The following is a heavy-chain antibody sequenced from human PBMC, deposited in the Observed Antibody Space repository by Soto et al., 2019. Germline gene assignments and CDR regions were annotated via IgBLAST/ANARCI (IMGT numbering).Heavy chain of an antibody. J-gene: IGHJ6*02. CDR1: GFTFSSYA. CDR2: ISSNGGST. Sequence: SLRLSCAASGFTFSSYAMHWVRQAPGKGLEYVSAISSNGGSTYYADSVKGRFTISRDNSKNTLYLQMGSLRAEDMAVYYCARDRVPAAIGYYGMDVWGQGTTVTVSS. V-gene: IGHV3-64*02. D-gene: IGHD2-2*01. CDR3: ARDRVPAAIGYYGMDV.